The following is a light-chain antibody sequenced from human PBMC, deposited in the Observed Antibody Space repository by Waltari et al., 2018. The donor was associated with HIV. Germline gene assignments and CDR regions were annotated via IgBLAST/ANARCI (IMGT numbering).Light chain of an antibody. CDR1: QPVSSKY. CDR2: GAS. Sequence: EIVLTQSPGTLSLSPGERATLSCRASQPVSSKYLAWYQQKPGRAPRVVIYGASSRATGIPDRFSGSGSGTDFTLTISRLEPEDFAVYYCQQYGDSPLYSFGQGTKLEI. J-gene: IGKJ2*01. CDR3: QQYGDSPLYS. V-gene: IGKV3-20*01.